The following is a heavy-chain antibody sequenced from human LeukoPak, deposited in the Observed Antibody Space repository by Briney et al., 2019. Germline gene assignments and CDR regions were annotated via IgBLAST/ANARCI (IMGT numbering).Heavy chain of an antibody. J-gene: IGHJ6*02. D-gene: IGHD2-2*01. Sequence: PSETLSLTCTVSGGSIYSYYWSWIRQPPGKGLEGIGYIYNSGSTNYNPSLKSRVTISVDTSKNQASLKLSSVTAADTAVYYCARFQSSSSWDYYYGLDVWGQGTTVTVSS. CDR3: ARFQSSSSWDYYYGLDV. CDR2: IYNSGST. V-gene: IGHV4-59*01. CDR1: GGSIYSYY.